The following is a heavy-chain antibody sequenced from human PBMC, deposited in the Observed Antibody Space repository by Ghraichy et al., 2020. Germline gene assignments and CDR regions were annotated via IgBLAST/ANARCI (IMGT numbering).Heavy chain of an antibody. J-gene: IGHJ5*02. CDR3: ARKDSSGYGSDWFDP. CDR2: IIPIFGTA. V-gene: IGHV1-69*13. Sequence: SVKVSCKASGGTFSSYAISWVRQAPGQGLEWMGGIIPIFGTANYAQKFQGRVTITADESTSTAYMELSSLRSEDTAVYYCARKDSSGYGSDWFDPWGQGTLVTVSS. CDR1: GGTFSSYA. D-gene: IGHD3-22*01.